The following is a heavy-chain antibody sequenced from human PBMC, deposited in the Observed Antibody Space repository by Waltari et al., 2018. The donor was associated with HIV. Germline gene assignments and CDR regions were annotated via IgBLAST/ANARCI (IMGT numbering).Heavy chain of an antibody. J-gene: IGHJ4*02. V-gene: IGHV2-70*15. D-gene: IGHD1-1*01. CDR3: ARGRLQHDY. CDR2: IDWDDDK. CDR1: CFSLRTSGMS. Sequence: QVTLRESGPALVKPTQTLTLTCTFSCFSLRTSGMSVSWIRQPPGKALEWLARIDWDDDKYYTTSLKTRLSISRDTSKNQVVLTMTSMDPVDTATYYCARGRLQHDYWGQGTLVTVSS.